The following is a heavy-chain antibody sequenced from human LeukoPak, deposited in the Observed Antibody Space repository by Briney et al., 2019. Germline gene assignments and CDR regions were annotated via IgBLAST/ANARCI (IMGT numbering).Heavy chain of an antibody. V-gene: IGHV3-23*01. D-gene: IGHD2-8*01. J-gene: IGHJ5*02. CDR1: GFTFSTYA. CDR2: ISGSGGST. Sequence: GGSLRLSCAASGFTFSTYAMNWFRQAPGKGLEWVSAISGSGGSTYYADSVKGRFTISRDNSKNTLNLQMNSLRAEDKAVYYCARENYCTNGVCWAFDPWGQGTLVTVSS. CDR3: ARENYCTNGVCWAFDP.